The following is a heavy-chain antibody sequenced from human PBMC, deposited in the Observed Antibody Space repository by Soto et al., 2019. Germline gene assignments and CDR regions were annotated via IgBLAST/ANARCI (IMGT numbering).Heavy chain of an antibody. CDR3: AKDHESDY. CDR1: GFTFSSYA. J-gene: IGHJ4*02. V-gene: IGHV3-23*01. CDR2: ISGSGGGT. Sequence: GGSLRLSCAASGFTFSSYAMSWIRQAPGKGLEWVSAISGSGGGTYYVDSVKGRFTISRDNSKNTLYLQMNSLRAEDSALYYCAKDHESDYWGQGTLVSVSS.